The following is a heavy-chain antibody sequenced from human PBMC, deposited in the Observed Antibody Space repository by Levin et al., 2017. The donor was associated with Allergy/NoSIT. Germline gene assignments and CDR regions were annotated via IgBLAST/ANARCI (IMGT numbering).Heavy chain of an antibody. J-gene: IGHJ6*02. V-gene: IGHV3-30*18. CDR2: ISYDGSKK. D-gene: IGHD1-1*01. CDR1: GFTFSSYG. CDR3: AKDRHREYTDHGMDV. Sequence: GESLKISCAASGFTFSSYGMDWVRQAPGKGLEWVAVISYDGSKKYYADSVKGRFTISRDNSKNTLYLQMNSLRGEDTALYYCAKDRHREYTDHGMDVWGQGTTVTVSS.